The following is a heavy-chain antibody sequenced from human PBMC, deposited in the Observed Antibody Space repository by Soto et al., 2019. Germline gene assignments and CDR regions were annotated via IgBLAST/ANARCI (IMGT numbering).Heavy chain of an antibody. V-gene: IGHV3-33*01. Sequence: QVQLVESGGGVVQPGRSLRLSCAASGFTFSSYGMHWVRQAPGKGLEWVAVIWYDGSNKYYADSVKGRFTISRDNSKNTLYLQMNRLRAEDTAVYYCAREPLGIHYGMDVWGQGTTVTVSS. J-gene: IGHJ6*02. D-gene: IGHD3-10*01. CDR3: AREPLGIHYGMDV. CDR1: GFTFSSYG. CDR2: IWYDGSNK.